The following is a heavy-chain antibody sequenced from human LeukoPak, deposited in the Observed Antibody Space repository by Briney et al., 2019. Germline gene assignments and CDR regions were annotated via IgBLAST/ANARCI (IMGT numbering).Heavy chain of an antibody. CDR1: AFTFSSYD. V-gene: IGHV3-48*03. J-gene: IGHJ4*02. Sequence: GGSLRLSCAASAFTFSSYDMNWVRQAPGEGLEWVSYISSSGSSIYYADSVKGRFTISRDNAKNSLYLQMNSLRAEDTAVYYCAKWTGTGWFDYWGQGTLVTVSS. CDR3: AKWTGTGWFDY. CDR2: ISSSGSSI. D-gene: IGHD3/OR15-3a*01.